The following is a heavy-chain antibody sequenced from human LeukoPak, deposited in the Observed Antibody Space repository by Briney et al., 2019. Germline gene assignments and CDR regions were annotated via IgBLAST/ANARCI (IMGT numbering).Heavy chain of an antibody. CDR3: ARDSFAWSRDH. CDR2: LSGTDNY. V-gene: IGHV3-21*01. D-gene: IGHD3-9*01. J-gene: IGHJ4*02. CDR1: GFIFSQNS. Sequence: GGSLRLSCAASGFIFSQNSMTWVRQAPGEGLEWVSTLSGTDNYFYGDSVKGRFTISRDNAKNSLYLQVDSLRVEDTAVYYCARDSFAWSRDHWGQGTLVTVSS.